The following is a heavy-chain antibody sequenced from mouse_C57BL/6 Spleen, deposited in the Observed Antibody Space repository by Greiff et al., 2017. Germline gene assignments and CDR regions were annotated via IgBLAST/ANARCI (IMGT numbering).Heavy chain of an antibody. CDR2: IYPSDSAT. Sequence: QVQLKQPGAELVRPGSSVKLSCKASGYTFTSYWMDWVKQRPGQGLEWIGNIYPSDSATHYNQKFKDKATLTVDTSSSTAYMQLSSLTSEYSAVYYCARREYYGSSYGYFDVWGTGTTVTVSS. CDR1: GYTFTSYW. D-gene: IGHD1-1*01. J-gene: IGHJ1*03. V-gene: IGHV1-61*01. CDR3: ARREYYGSSYGYFDV.